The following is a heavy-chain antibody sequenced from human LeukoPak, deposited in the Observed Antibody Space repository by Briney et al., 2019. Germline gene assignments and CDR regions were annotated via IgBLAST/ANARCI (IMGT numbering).Heavy chain of an antibody. V-gene: IGHV1-18*01. CDR3: ARDLGIAVAGTWGY. J-gene: IGHJ4*02. CDR1: GYTFTSYG. Sequence: ASVKVSCXASGYTFTSYGISWARQAPGQGLEWMGWISAYNGNTNYAQKLQGRVTMTTDTSTGTAYMELRSLRSDDTAVYFCARDLGIAVAGTWGYWGQGTLVTVSS. CDR2: ISAYNGNT. D-gene: IGHD6-19*01.